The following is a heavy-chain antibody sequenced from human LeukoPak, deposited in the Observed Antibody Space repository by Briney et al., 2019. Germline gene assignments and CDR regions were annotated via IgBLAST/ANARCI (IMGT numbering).Heavy chain of an antibody. Sequence: PGGSLRLSCAASGFTFSSYWMHWVRQAPGKGLVWVSRINSDGSTTNYADSVKGRFTISRDNAKNTLYLQMNSLRAEDTAVYYCARGVEVTYYDILTGIDYWDQGTLVTVSS. V-gene: IGHV3-74*01. CDR3: ARGVEVTYYDILTGIDY. CDR2: INSDGSTT. CDR1: GFTFSSYW. D-gene: IGHD3-9*01. J-gene: IGHJ4*02.